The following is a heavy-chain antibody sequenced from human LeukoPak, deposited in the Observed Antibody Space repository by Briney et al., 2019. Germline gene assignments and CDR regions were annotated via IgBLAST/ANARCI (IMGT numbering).Heavy chain of an antibody. V-gene: IGHV3-21*01. D-gene: IGHD5-18*01. J-gene: IGHJ3*02. CDR1: GFTFSSYS. Sequence: GRSLRLSCAASGFTFSSYSMNWVREAPGKGLERVSSISSSSSYIYYADSVKGRFTISRDNAKNSLYLQMNTLRAEDTAVCYCARDCRRYRYAFDNWGQGTLVTVSS. CDR2: ISSSSSYI. CDR3: ARDCRRYRYAFDN.